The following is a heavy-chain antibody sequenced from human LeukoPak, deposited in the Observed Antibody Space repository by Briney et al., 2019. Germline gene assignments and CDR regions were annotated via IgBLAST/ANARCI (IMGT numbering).Heavy chain of an antibody. CDR2: IKQDGSEK. Sequence: PGGSLRLSCAASGFTFSNYWMTWVRQAPGKGLEWVANIKQDGSEKYYVDSVKGRFTISRDNAENSLYLQMNSLRAEDTALYYCAREDQPRGTFDYWGQGILVTVSS. CDR3: AREDQPRGTFDY. J-gene: IGHJ4*02. V-gene: IGHV3-7*05. D-gene: IGHD2-15*01. CDR1: GFTFSNYW.